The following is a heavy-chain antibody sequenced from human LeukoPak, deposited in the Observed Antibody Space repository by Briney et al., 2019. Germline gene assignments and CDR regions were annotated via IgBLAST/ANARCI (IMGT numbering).Heavy chain of an antibody. CDR1: GFTFSSYA. Sequence: GGSLRLSCAASGFTFSSYAMHWVRQAPGKGLEWVAVISYDGNNIYYADSVKGRFTISRDNAKNSLYLQMNSLRAEDTAVYYCARNGGSHFGYWGQGTLVTVSS. D-gene: IGHD1-1*01. V-gene: IGHV3-30-3*01. CDR2: ISYDGNNI. J-gene: IGHJ4*02. CDR3: ARNGGSHFGY.